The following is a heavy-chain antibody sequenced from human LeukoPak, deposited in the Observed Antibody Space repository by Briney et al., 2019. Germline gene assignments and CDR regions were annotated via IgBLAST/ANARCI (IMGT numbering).Heavy chain of an antibody. V-gene: IGHV3-66*01. Sequence: GGSLRLSCAASGFTVSSNYMSWVRQAPGKGLEWVSVTYSGGTTYYADSVKGRFTISRDNSKNTLYLQMNSLRAEDTAVYYCATRGDLCSGYRFDYWGQGTLVTVSS. CDR1: GFTVSSNY. CDR3: ATRGDLCSGYRFDY. J-gene: IGHJ4*02. D-gene: IGHD3-22*01. CDR2: TYSGGTT.